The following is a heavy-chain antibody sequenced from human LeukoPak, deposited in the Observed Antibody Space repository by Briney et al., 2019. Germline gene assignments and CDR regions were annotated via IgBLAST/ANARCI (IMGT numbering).Heavy chain of an antibody. V-gene: IGHV4-34*01. Sequence: SETLSLTCAVYGGSFSGYYWSWIRQPPGKGLEWIGEINHSGSTNYNPSLKSRVAISVDTSKNQFSLKLSSVTAADTAVYYCARGHPRSFIAGRKRDNWFDPWGQGTLVTVSS. J-gene: IGHJ5*02. CDR2: INHSGST. CDR3: ARGHPRSFIAGRKRDNWFDP. D-gene: IGHD6-13*01. CDR1: GGSFSGYY.